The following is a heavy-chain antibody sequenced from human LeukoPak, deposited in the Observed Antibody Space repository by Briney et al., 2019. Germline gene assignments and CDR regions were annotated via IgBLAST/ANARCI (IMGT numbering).Heavy chain of an antibody. CDR1: GFTFSSYA. V-gene: IGHV3-23*01. D-gene: IGHD2-15*01. CDR2: TSSSDAGK. CDR3: AKAPVTSCRGAFCYPFDS. Sequence: GGSLRLSCAASGFTFSSYAMSWVRQAPGKGLECVSATSSSDAGKYYADSVRGRFTISRDNSRNTMYLQMNSLRVEDAAVYYCAKAPVTSCRGAFCYPFDSWGQGTLVTVSS. J-gene: IGHJ4*02.